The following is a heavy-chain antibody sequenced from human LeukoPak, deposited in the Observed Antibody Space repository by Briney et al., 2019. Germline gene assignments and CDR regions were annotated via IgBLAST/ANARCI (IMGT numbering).Heavy chain of an antibody. D-gene: IGHD1-7*01. Sequence: GASVKVSCKASGYTFTGYYMHWVRQAPGQGLAWMGWINPNSGGTNYAQKFQGRVTMTRDTSISTAYMELSSLRSEDTAVYYCARVGYNWNYEDYYYYGMDVWGQGTTVTVSS. CDR2: INPNSGGT. V-gene: IGHV1-2*02. CDR1: GYTFTGYY. J-gene: IGHJ6*02. CDR3: ARVGYNWNYEDYYYYGMDV.